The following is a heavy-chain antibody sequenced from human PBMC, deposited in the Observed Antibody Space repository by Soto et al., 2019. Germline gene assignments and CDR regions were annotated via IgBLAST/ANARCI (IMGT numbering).Heavy chain of an antibody. CDR3: ARDMRAVVGVADY. CDR1: GFTFSTFS. J-gene: IGHJ4*02. D-gene: IGHD1-26*01. CDR2: ISSSSAYI. Sequence: EVQLVESGGGLVKPGGSLRLSCAASGFTFSTFSMNWLRQAPGKGLEWVASISSSSAYIYYADSVKGRFTVSRDNAKNSLHLQMTSLRGEDTAMYFCARDMRAVVGVADYWGQGTLVSVSS. V-gene: IGHV3-21*01.